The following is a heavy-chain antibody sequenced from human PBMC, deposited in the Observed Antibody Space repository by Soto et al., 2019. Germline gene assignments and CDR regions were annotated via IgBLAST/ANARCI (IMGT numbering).Heavy chain of an antibody. CDR3: LPWRDWAY. Sequence: GGSLRLSCVVSGFTFSDAHMDWVRQAPGKGLEWVGRVKSRRDGGTIDYSAPVKGRFTISRDDSKDTVYLQMNSLQTEDTAVYYCLPWRDWAYWGQGTQVTVSS. CDR2: VKSRRDGGTI. CDR1: GFTFSDAH. J-gene: IGHJ4*02. V-gene: IGHV3-15*07. D-gene: IGHD1-1*01.